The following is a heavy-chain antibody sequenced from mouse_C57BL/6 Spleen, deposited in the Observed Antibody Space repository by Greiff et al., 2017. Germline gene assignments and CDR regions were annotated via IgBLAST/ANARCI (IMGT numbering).Heavy chain of an antibody. Sequence: ESGPGMVKPSQSLSLTCTVTDYSITSGYDWHWLRHFPGNKLEWMGYISYSGSTNYNPSLKSRISITHDTSKNHFFLKLNSVTTEDTATYDCARAPRLLDNFDYWGQGTTLTVSS. D-gene: IGHD2-10*01. J-gene: IGHJ2*01. CDR2: ISYSGST. V-gene: IGHV3-1*01. CDR1: DYSITSGYD. CDR3: ARAPRLLDNFDY.